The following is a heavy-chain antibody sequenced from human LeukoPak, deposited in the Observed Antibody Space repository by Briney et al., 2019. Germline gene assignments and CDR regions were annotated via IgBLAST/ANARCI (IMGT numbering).Heavy chain of an antibody. CDR2: IYSGGTT. CDR3: ARGRASGNYYYGMDV. J-gene: IGHJ6*02. D-gene: IGHD3-10*01. CDR1: GFTVSNNY. Sequence: GGSLRLSCAASGFTVSNNYMSWVRQAPGKGLPWVSGIYSGGTTYYADSVKGRFTFSRDNSMNTLYLQMNSLRAEDTAVYYCARGRASGNYYYGMDVWGQGTTVTVSS. V-gene: IGHV3-53*01.